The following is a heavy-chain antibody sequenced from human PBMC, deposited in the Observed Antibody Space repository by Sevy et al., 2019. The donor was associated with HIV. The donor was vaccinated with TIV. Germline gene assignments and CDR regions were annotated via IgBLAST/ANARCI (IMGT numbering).Heavy chain of an antibody. V-gene: IGHV1-2*06. D-gene: IGHD3-3*01. CDR2: INPNSGVT. Sequence: ASVKVACKTTGYIFNDYNMHWVRQAPGQGLEWMALINPNSGVTIYAHNFRGMVSVTRDTSMSTAYMELSGLTSDDTAVYYCVREDINAPRTLLSFDIWGQGTMVTVSS. CDR3: VREDINAPRTLLSFDI. CDR1: GYIFNDYN. J-gene: IGHJ3*02.